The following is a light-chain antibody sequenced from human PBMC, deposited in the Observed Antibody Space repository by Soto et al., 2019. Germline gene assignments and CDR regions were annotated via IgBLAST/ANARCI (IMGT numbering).Light chain of an antibody. J-gene: IGLJ2*01. CDR1: NNDVGGYNY. V-gene: IGLV2-14*03. CDR2: AVT. Sequence: QSALTQPASVSGSPGQSITLSCTGTNNDVGGYNYVSWYQHRTRKAPKLIIYAVTNRPSGVSYRVSGSKSGNTASLTISGLQAEDESDDYCSSYTSGSFMLVGGGTKLTVL. CDR3: SSYTSGSFML.